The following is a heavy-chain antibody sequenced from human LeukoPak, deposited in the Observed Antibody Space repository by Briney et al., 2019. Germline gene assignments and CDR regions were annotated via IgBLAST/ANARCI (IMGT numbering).Heavy chain of an antibody. V-gene: IGHV1-18*01. CDR1: GYTFTSYG. CDR3: ARAPPIAGTDYYYGMDV. Sequence: GPSVKVSCKASGYTFTSYGISWVRQAPGQGLEWMGWISAYNGNTNYAQKLQGRVTMTTDTSTSTAYMELRSLRFDDTAVYYCARAPPIAGTDYYYGMDVWGQGTTVTVSS. CDR2: ISAYNGNT. D-gene: IGHD6-13*01. J-gene: IGHJ6*02.